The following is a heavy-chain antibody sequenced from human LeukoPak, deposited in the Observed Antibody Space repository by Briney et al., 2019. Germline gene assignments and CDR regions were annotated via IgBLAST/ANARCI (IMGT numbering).Heavy chain of an antibody. Sequence: PSETLSLTCAVYGGSFSGYYWSWIRQPPGKGLEWIGEINHSGSTNYNPSLKSRVTIPVDTSKNQFSLKLSSVTAADTAVYYCARGRGVYDFWSGYYRTRGNYFDYWGQGTLVTVSS. J-gene: IGHJ4*02. D-gene: IGHD3-3*01. CDR1: GGSFSGYY. CDR2: INHSGST. CDR3: ARGRGVYDFWSGYYRTRGNYFDY. V-gene: IGHV4-34*01.